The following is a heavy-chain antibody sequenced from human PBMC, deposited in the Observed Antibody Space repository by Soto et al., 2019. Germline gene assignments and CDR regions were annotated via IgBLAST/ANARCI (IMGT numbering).Heavy chain of an antibody. CDR2: MYYSGTT. V-gene: IGHV4-39*01. CDR3: ARLGPYDSTGYYLPFDY. Sequence: SETLSLTCTISGGSIRSSSYYWGWIRQPPGKGLEWIGTMYYSGTTYYNPSLKSRVTISVDTSRNQFFLKLTSVTAADTAVYYCARLGPYDSTGYYLPFDYWGQGALVTVSS. J-gene: IGHJ4*02. CDR1: GGSIRSSSYY. D-gene: IGHD3-22*01.